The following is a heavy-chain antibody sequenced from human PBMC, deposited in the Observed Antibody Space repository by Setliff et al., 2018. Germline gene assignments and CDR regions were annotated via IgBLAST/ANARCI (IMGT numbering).Heavy chain of an antibody. CDR1: GYTFTSYG. J-gene: IGHJ5*02. Sequence: ASVKVFCKASGYTFTSYGISWVRQAPGQGLEWMGWISAYNANTNYAQKLQGRVTMTTDTSTSTAYMELRSLRSDDTAVYYCARDKAKWLVFNRWFDPWGQGTLVTV. CDR3: ARDKAKWLVFNRWFDP. CDR2: ISAYNANT. V-gene: IGHV1-18*01. D-gene: IGHD6-19*01.